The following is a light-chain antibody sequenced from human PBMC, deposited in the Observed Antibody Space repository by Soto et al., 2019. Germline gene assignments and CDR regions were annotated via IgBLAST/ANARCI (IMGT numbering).Light chain of an antibody. CDR2: DNN. CDR3: GTWDSSPLGYV. J-gene: IGLJ1*01. CDR1: SSNIGNNY. V-gene: IGLV1-51*01. Sequence: QSVLTQPPSVSAAPGQKVTISCSGSSSNIGNNYVSWYQQLPGTAPKLLIYDNNKRPSGIPDRFSGSKSGTSATLGITGLQTGDEADYYCGTWDSSPLGYVFGTGTKVTVL.